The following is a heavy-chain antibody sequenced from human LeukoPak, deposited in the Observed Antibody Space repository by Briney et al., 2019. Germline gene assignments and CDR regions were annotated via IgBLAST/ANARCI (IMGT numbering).Heavy chain of an antibody. CDR3: AGTYCGGDCHPLYYYYMDV. J-gene: IGHJ6*03. CDR1: GYTLTGYY. D-gene: IGHD2-21*01. Sequence: GASVKVSCMASGYTLTGYYMQWVRQAPGRGLEWMGWIYPNSVGTNYAQKLQGRVTMPRDTSISTAYMELSRLRFDDTAVYYCAGTYCGGDCHPLYYYYMDVWGKGTTVTVSS. CDR2: IYPNSVGT. V-gene: IGHV1-2*02.